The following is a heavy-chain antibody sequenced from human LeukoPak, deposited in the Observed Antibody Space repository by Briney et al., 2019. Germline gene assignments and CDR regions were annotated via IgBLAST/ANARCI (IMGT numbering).Heavy chain of an antibody. J-gene: IGHJ5*02. D-gene: IGHD3-10*01. V-gene: IGHV4-59*01. CDR2: IYYSGST. CDR3: ARTYYYGSGSYHP. CDR1: GGSFSSYY. Sequence: SETLSLTCAVYGGSFSSYYWSWIRQPPGKGLEWIGYIYYSGSTNYNPSLKSRVTISVDTSKNQFSLKLSSVTAADTAVYYCARTYYYGSGSYHPWGQGTLVTVSS.